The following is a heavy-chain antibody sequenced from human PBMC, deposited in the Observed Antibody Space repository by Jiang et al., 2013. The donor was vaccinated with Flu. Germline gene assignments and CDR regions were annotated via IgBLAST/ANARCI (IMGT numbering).Heavy chain of an antibody. CDR1: GGSVSSGSYY. CDR2: ISYNGNT. J-gene: IGHJ4*02. D-gene: IGHD1-7*01. Sequence: PGLVKPSETLSLTCTVSGGSVSSGSYYWSWIRQPPGQGLEYIGSISYNGNTNYNPSLKSRVTMSVDTSKNQFSLKLSSVTAADTAVYYCARGNWNYGNHQFDYWGQGTLVTVFS. V-gene: IGHV4-61*01. CDR3: ARGNWNYGNHQFDY.